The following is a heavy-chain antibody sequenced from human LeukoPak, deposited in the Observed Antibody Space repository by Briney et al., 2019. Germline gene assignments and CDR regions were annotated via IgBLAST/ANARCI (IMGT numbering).Heavy chain of an antibody. J-gene: IGHJ4*02. CDR1: GLTFSNAW. V-gene: IGHV3-15*01. D-gene: IGHD4-23*01. CDR3: TTGPGNSGY. Sequence: PGGSLRLSCAVSGLTFSNAWMSWVRQAPGKGLEWVGRIKSTTVVGTPEYAALVKGRFTISRDDSKNTVYLQMNSLKTEDTAVYYCTTGPGNSGYWGQGTLVTVSS. CDR2: IKSTTVVGTP.